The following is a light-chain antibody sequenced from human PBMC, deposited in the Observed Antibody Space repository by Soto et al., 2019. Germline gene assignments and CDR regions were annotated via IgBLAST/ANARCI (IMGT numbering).Light chain of an antibody. J-gene: IGKJ1*01. Sequence: IVMTQSPDSLAVSLGERATINCKSSQSVLYSSNNKNYLAWYQQKPGQPPKLLIYWASTRESGVPDRFSGSGSGTDFTLTISSLQAEDVAVYYCQQYHSTPTWTFGQGTKVEIK. CDR2: WAS. CDR1: QSVLYSSNNKNY. CDR3: QQYHSTPTWT. V-gene: IGKV4-1*01.